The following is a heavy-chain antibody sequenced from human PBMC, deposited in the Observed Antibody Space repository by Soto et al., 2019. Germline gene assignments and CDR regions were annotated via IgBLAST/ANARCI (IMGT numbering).Heavy chain of an antibody. J-gene: IGHJ6*02. CDR2: IYPGDSDT. D-gene: IGHD3-3*01. Sequence: PGESLKISCKGSGYSFTSYWIGWVRQMPGKGLEWMGIIYPGDSDTRYSPSFQGQVTISADKSISTAYLQWSSLKASDTAMYYCARSAYYDFWSGFRPPDYYYYGMGVWGQGTTVTVSS. CDR1: GYSFTSYW. V-gene: IGHV5-51*01. CDR3: ARSAYYDFWSGFRPPDYYYYGMGV.